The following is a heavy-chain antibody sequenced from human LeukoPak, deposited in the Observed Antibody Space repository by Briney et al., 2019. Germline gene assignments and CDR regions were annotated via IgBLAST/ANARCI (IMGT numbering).Heavy chain of an antibody. V-gene: IGHV1-46*01. CDR3: ARGHIVVVTGHFDY. J-gene: IGHJ4*02. CDR1: GYTFTRYY. CDR2: INPSGGST. Sequence: ASVNVSCKASGYTFTRYYMHGVRQAPGQRLEGMGIINPSGGSTSYAQKFQGRVTMTRDMSTSTVDMELSSLRSEDTAVYYCARGHIVVVTGHFDYWGQGTLVTVSS. D-gene: IGHD2-21*02.